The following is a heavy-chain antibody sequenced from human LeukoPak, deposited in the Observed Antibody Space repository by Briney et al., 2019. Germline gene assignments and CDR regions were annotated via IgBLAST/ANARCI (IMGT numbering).Heavy chain of an antibody. Sequence: SETLSLTCTVSGGSISSYYWSWIRQPPGKGLEWIGYIYYSGSTNYNPSLKSRVTISVDTSKNQFSLKLSSVTAADTAVYYCAREARQSATYYSYYYLDVWVKGTTVTVSS. CDR3: AREARQSATYYSYYYLDV. CDR2: IYYSGST. J-gene: IGHJ6*03. CDR1: GGSISSYY. V-gene: IGHV4-59*01. D-gene: IGHD2-15*01.